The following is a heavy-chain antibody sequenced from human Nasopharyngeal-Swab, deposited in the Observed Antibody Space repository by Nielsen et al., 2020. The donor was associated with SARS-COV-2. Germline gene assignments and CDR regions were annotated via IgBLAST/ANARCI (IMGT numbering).Heavy chain of an antibody. D-gene: IGHD3-10*01. V-gene: IGHV3-74*01. Sequence: GESLKISCAASGFTFSSSWMHWVRQVPGKGPVWVSRINSDGTSISYADSGKGRFTISRDNSKNTLYLQMNSLRAEDTAVYYCWRSGSGTYSNFDYWGQGTLVTVSS. CDR2: INSDGTSI. CDR1: GFTFSSSW. CDR3: WRSGSGTYSNFDY. J-gene: IGHJ4*02.